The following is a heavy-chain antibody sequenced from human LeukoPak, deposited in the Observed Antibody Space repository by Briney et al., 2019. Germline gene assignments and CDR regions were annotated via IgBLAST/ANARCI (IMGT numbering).Heavy chain of an antibody. Sequence: GGSLRLSCAASGFTFSSYSIDWVRQAPGKGLEWVSGISGSGGNTYYADSVKGRFTISRDNSKNTLYLQMNSLRAEDTAVYFCAKRGVVIRVILVGFHKEAYYFDSWGQGALVTVSS. V-gene: IGHV3-23*01. D-gene: IGHD3-22*01. CDR1: GFTFSSYS. CDR3: AKRGVVIRVILVGFHKEAYYFDS. J-gene: IGHJ4*02. CDR2: ISGSGGNT.